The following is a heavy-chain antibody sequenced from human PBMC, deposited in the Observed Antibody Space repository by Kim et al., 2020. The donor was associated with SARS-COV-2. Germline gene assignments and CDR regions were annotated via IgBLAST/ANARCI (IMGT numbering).Heavy chain of an antibody. V-gene: IGHV3-48*03. CDR3: ARDLRYYGTVVTPFDY. Sequence: SVKGRFTISRDNAKNSLYLQMNSLRAEDTAVYYCARDLRYYGTVVTPFDYWGQGTLVTVSS. J-gene: IGHJ4*02. D-gene: IGHD3-10*01.